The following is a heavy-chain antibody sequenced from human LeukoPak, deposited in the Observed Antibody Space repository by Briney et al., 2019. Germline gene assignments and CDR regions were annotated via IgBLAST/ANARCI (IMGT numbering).Heavy chain of an antibody. CDR1: GFSFGSYA. CDR3: ASSIAAAWYYDY. D-gene: IGHD6-13*01. V-gene: IGHV3-33*01. Sequence: PGGSLRLSCAASGFSFGSYAMHWVRQAPGKGLEWVAVIWYDGSYKYHRDSVKGRFTISRDNSKNTLSLQMNSLRAEDTAVYYCASSIAAAWYYDYWGQGTLVTVSS. CDR2: IWYDGSYK. J-gene: IGHJ4*02.